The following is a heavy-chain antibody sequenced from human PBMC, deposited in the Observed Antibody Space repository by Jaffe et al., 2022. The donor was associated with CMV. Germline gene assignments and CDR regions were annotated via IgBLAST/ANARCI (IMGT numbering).Heavy chain of an antibody. CDR3: ASPFWSGHDALGYFDL. Sequence: EVQLVESGGGLVKPGGSLRLSCTASGFPFSSYSMNWVRQAPGKGLEWVASMSTSGSYRFYADSVKGRFTISRDNAKNSLFLQMNSLRAEDTAVYYCASPFWSGHDALGYFDLWGRGTLVTVSS. V-gene: IGHV3-21*02. CDR2: MSTSGSYR. CDR1: GFPFSSYS. D-gene: IGHD3-3*01. J-gene: IGHJ2*01.